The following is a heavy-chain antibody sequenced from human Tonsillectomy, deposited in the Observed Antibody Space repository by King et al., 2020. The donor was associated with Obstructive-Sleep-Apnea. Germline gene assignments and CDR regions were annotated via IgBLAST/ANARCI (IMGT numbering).Heavy chain of an antibody. Sequence: QLQESGPGLVKPSETLSLTCTVSGGSISRYYWSWIRQPPGKGLEWIGYIYYSGRTNYNPSLKSRFTISVDTAKNQFSLKLGSGNAADTAVYYCAGREGYCSGGSCYYYFDYWGQGTLVTVSS. J-gene: IGHJ4*02. CDR1: GGSISRYY. D-gene: IGHD2-15*01. V-gene: IGHV4-59*08. CDR3: AGREGYCSGGSCYYYFDY. CDR2: IYYSGRT.